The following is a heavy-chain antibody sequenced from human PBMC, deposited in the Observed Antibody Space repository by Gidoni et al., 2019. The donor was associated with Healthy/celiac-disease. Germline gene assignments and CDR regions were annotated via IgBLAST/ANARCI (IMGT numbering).Heavy chain of an antibody. V-gene: IGHV3-33*01. J-gene: IGHJ4*02. CDR3: ARDLGSDTAMEYYFDY. CDR1: GCTFSSYG. D-gene: IGHD5-18*01. Sequence: QVQLVESGGGVVQPGRSLRLSCAAYGCTFSSYGMHWVRQAPGKGLEWVAVIWYDGSNKYYADSVKGRFTISRDNSKNTLYLQMNSLRAEDTAVYYCARDLGSDTAMEYYFDYWGQGTLVTVSS. CDR2: IWYDGSNK.